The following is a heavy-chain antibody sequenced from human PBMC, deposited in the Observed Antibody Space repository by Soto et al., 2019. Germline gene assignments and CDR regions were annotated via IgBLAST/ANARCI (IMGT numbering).Heavy chain of an antibody. CDR2: INGDGSTT. CDR3: ARGMIGGGAAALDY. V-gene: IGHV3-74*01. J-gene: IGHJ4*02. CDR1: GFTFSRYW. Sequence: EVQFVESGGGLLQPGGSLRLSCAASGFTFSRYWMHWVRQAPGKGLVWVSRINGDGSTTNYADSVKGRFTISRDNAKNTLYLQMNSLRAEDTAVYYCARGMIGGGAAALDYWGRGTLVTVSS. D-gene: IGHD6-13*01.